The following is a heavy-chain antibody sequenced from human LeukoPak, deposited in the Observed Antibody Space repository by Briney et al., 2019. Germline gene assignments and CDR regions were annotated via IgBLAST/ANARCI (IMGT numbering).Heavy chain of an antibody. V-gene: IGHV3-30-3*01. J-gene: IGHJ4*02. CDR3: AKGRDGYTFDY. CDR2: ISYDGSNK. D-gene: IGHD5-24*01. Sequence: GGSLRLPCAASGFTFSSYAMHWVRQAPGKGLEWVAVISYDGSNKYYADSVKGRSTISRDNSKNTLYLQMNSLRAEDTAVYYCAKGRDGYTFDYWGQGTLVTVSS. CDR1: GFTFSSYA.